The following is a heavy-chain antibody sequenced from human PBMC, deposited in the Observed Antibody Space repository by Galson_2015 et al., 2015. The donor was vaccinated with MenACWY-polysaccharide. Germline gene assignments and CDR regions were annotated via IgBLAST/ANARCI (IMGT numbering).Heavy chain of an antibody. D-gene: IGHD3-16*01. V-gene: IGHV2-5*02. CDR2: IYWDGDN. CDR3: AHVMITFGGVIGDDAFDV. CDR1: GFSLLTKGVG. J-gene: IGHJ3*01. Sequence: PALVNPTQTLTLPCTFSGFSLLTKGVGVNWIRQPPGKALEWLAVIYWDGDNRYSPSLRSRLTVTKDTSKNQVVLTMTNMDPVDTATYYCAHVMITFGGVIGDDAFDVWGQGTMVTVSS.